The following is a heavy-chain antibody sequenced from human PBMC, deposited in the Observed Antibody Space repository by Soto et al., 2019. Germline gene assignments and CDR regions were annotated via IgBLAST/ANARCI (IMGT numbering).Heavy chain of an antibody. CDR1: GGSFSGYY. V-gene: IGHV4-34*01. D-gene: IGHD6-6*01. Sequence: SETLSLTCAVYGGSFSGYYLSWIRQPPGKGLEWIGEINHSGSTNYNPSLKSRVTISVDTSKNQFSLKLSSVTAADTAVYYCARGLAPRIAARPKYYYYGMDVWGQGTTVTVSS. CDR2: INHSGST. J-gene: IGHJ6*02. CDR3: ARGLAPRIAARPKYYYYGMDV.